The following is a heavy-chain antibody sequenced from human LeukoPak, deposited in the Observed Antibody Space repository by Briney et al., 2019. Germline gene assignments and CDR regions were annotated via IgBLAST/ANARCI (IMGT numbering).Heavy chain of an antibody. D-gene: IGHD3-22*01. CDR1: GGTFSSYT. CDR3: ARVDDSSGYWNYNWIDP. CDR2: IIPILGIA. J-gene: IGHJ5*02. V-gene: IGHV1-69*02. Sequence: ASVKVSCKASGGTFSSYTISWVRQAPGQGLEWMGRIIPILGIANYAQKFQGRVTITADKSTSTAYMELSSLRSEDTAVYYCARVDDSSGYWNYNWIDPWGQGTLVTVPS.